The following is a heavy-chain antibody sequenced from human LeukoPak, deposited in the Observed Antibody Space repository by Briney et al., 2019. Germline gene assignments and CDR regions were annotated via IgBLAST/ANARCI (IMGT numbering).Heavy chain of an antibody. Sequence: GGSLRLSCTVSGFTFSDYSMDWVRLTPGKRLEWLSFITGDSKTIHYADSVKGRFTISRDNAKNSLYLQMNSLRAEDTAVYYCAELGITMIGGVWGKGTTVTISS. CDR2: ITGDSKTI. CDR1: GFTFSDYS. D-gene: IGHD3-10*02. J-gene: IGHJ6*04. V-gene: IGHV3-48*04. CDR3: AELGITMIGGV.